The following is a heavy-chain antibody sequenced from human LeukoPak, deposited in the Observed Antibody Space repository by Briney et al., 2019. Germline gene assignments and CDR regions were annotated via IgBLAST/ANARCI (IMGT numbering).Heavy chain of an antibody. J-gene: IGHJ6*02. V-gene: IGHV4-59*08. CDR2: IYYSGST. Sequence: SETLSFTCTVSGGSINSYYWSWIRQPPGKGLEWIGYIYYSGSTNYNPSLKSRVTISVDTSKNQFSLKLSSVTAADTAVYYCARHIIDSGSSHYYYGMDVWGQGTTVTVSS. D-gene: IGHD1-26*01. CDR3: ARHIIDSGSSHYYYGMDV. CDR1: GGSINSYY.